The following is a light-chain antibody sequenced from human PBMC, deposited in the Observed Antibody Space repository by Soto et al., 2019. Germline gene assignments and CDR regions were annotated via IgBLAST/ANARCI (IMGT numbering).Light chain of an antibody. Sequence: EIVMTQSPATLSVSPGERATLSCRASQSVRSNLAWYQQKPGQAPRLVIYGASARATGIPARFSGSGSGTEFTLTISSLQSEDSAVYYCQQRSDWFTFGQGTRLEIK. J-gene: IGKJ5*01. V-gene: IGKV3-15*01. CDR1: QSVRSN. CDR3: QQRSDWFT. CDR2: GAS.